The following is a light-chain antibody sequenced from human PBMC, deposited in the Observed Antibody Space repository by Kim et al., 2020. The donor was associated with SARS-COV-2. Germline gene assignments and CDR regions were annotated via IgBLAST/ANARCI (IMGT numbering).Light chain of an antibody. J-gene: IGLJ3*02. Sequence: ELTQPPSVSVAPGKTASITCGGSDIGLKSGHWYQQRPGQAPLLVIYYDSDRPSGIPERFTGSISGNTATLTIRRAEAGDEADYYCQVWDSNTDHLVFGGGTQLTVL. CDR1: DIGLKS. V-gene: IGLV3-21*04. CDR2: YDS. CDR3: QVWDSNTDHLV.